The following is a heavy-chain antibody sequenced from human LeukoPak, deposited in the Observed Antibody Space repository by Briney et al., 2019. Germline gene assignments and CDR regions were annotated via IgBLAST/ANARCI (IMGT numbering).Heavy chain of an antibody. CDR2: ISSSSSYI. CDR1: GFTFSSYS. Sequence: PGGSLRLSCAASGFTFSSYSMNWVRQAPGKGLEWVSSISSSSSYIYHADSVKGRFTISRDNAKNSLYLQMNSLRAEDTAVYYCAAFYGDYTWYFDLWGRGTLVTVSS. V-gene: IGHV3-21*01. J-gene: IGHJ2*01. CDR3: AAFYGDYTWYFDL. D-gene: IGHD4-17*01.